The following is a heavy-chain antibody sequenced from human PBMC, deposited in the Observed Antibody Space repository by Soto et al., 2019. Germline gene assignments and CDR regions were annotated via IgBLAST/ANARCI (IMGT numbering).Heavy chain of an antibody. CDR3: ARSRDSSSWTDFDY. Sequence: QVQLVQSGAEVKKPGASVKVSCKASGYTFTRYAMHWVRQAPGQRLEWMGGINAGNGYTKYSQKFQGRVTITRDTSASAAYMELSSLRSEDTAVYYCARSRDSSSWTDFDYWGQGTLVTVSS. CDR2: INAGNGYT. J-gene: IGHJ4*02. CDR1: GYTFTRYA. V-gene: IGHV1-3*01. D-gene: IGHD6-13*01.